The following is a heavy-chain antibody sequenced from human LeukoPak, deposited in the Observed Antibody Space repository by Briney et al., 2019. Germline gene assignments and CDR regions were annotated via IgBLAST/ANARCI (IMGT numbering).Heavy chain of an antibody. D-gene: IGHD3-10*01. CDR2: IYYSGNT. Sequence: SQTLSLTCAVSGGSISSGGYSWSWIRQPPGKGLEWIGYIYYSGNTYYNPSLKSRVTISIDRSKNQFSLKLSSVTAADTAVYYCARAFAYPRVDYWGQGTLVTVSS. V-gene: IGHV4-30-2*01. J-gene: IGHJ4*02. CDR1: GGSISSGGYS. CDR3: ARAFAYPRVDY.